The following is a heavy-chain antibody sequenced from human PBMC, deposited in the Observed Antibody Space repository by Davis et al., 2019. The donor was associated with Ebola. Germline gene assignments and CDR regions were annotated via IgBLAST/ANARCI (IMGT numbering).Heavy chain of an antibody. Sequence: ASVQVSCKTSGYSFSDYYVHWVRQAPAQGLEWMGYINPQSGGTHYAQKFRARVTMTRDTSVTTMFLELRSLTSDDSAMYFCARVSHGGTYYFDFWGQGTQVTVSP. J-gene: IGHJ4*02. D-gene: IGHD4-23*01. V-gene: IGHV1-2*02. CDR2: INPQSGGT. CDR3: ARVSHGGTYYFDF. CDR1: GYSFSDYY.